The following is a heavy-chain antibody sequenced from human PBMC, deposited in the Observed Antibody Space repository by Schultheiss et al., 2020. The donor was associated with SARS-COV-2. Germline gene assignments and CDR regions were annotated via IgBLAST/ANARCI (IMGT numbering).Heavy chain of an antibody. CDR1: GGSFSGYY. Sequence: SQTLSLTCAVYGGSFSGYYWSWIRQPPGKGLEWIGEINHSGSTNYNPSLKSRVTISVDTSKNQFSLKRSSVTAADTAVYYCARARDIVVVVAAPTIGGNWFDPWGQGTLVTVSS. CDR2: INHSGST. D-gene: IGHD2-15*01. J-gene: IGHJ5*02. V-gene: IGHV4-34*01. CDR3: ARARDIVVVVAAPTIGGNWFDP.